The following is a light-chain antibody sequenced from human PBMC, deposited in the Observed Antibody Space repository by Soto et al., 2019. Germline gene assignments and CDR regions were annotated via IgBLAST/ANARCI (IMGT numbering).Light chain of an antibody. Sequence: DIVMTQSPLSLPVTPGEPASISCRSSQSLLHSNGYNYLDWYLQKPGQSPLLLIYLGSNRASGVPDRFSGSGSGTDFTLKISRVEAEDVGVYYCMQTLQTPPSTFGPGTKVEIK. V-gene: IGKV2-28*01. CDR2: LGS. CDR1: QSLLHSNGYNY. J-gene: IGKJ3*01. CDR3: MQTLQTPPST.